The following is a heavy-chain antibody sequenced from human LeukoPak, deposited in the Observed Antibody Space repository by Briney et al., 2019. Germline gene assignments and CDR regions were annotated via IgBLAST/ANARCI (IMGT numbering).Heavy chain of an antibody. V-gene: IGHV1-8*01. D-gene: IGHD3-22*01. J-gene: IGHJ4*02. CDR3: ARDLGHYYDSSGQPWDGY. Sequence: GASVKVSCKASGYTFTSYDINWVRQATGRGLEWTGWMNPNSGNTGYAQKFQGRVTMTRNTSISTAYMELSSLRSEDTAVYYCARDLGHYYDSSGQPWDGYWGQGTLVTVSS. CDR2: MNPNSGNT. CDR1: GYTFTSYD.